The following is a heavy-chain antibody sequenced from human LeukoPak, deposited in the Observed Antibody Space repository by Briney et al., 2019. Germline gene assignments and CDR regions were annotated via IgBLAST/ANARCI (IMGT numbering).Heavy chain of an antibody. CDR1: GGSFSGYY. Sequence: SETLSLTCAVYGGSFSGYYWSWIRQPPGKGLEWIGEINHSGSTNYNPSLTSLKSRVTISVDTSRNQFSLKLSSVTAADTAVYYCARQKGSSVPDYWGQGTLVTVSS. CDR3: ARQKGSSVPDY. J-gene: IGHJ4*02. D-gene: IGHD3-22*01. V-gene: IGHV4-34*01. CDR2: INHSGST.